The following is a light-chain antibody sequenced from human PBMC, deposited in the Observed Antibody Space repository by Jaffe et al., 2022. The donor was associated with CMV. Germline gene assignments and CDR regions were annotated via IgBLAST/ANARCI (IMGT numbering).Light chain of an antibody. CDR2: DAS. J-gene: IGKJ4*01. CDR3: QQYGNLPLS. V-gene: IGKV3-20*01. Sequence: EIVLTQSPGTLSLSPGERATLSCRASRSVTNNFLAWYQHKPGRPPRLLIYDASNRATGIPDRFSGSGSGTDFTLTISRLEPEDFAVYYCQQYGNLPLSFGGGTKMDIK. CDR1: RSVTNNF.